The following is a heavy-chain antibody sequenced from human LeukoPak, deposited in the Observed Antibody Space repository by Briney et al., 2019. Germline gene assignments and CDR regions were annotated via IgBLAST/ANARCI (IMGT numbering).Heavy chain of an antibody. CDR1: GFTFSSYS. CDR3: ARVRDHDAFDI. CDR2: ISSSSGTI. J-gene: IGHJ3*02. Sequence: GGSLRLSCAASGFTFSSYSMGWVRQAPGKGLEWVSYISSSSGTIYNADSVKGRFTISRDNAKNSLYLQMNSLRAEDTAVYYCARVRDHDAFDIWGQGTMVTVSS. V-gene: IGHV3-48*01.